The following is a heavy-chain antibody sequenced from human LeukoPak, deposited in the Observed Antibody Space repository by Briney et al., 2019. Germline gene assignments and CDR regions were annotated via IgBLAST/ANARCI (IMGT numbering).Heavy chain of an antibody. CDR3: TRDYVWFGLDY. V-gene: IGHV3-74*01. CDR1: GFTFSSYW. CDR2: IKGDGSSA. Sequence: GGSLRLSCAASGFTFSSYWMHWVRQAPGKGLVWVSCIKGDGSSANYADSVKGRFTISRDNAKNTLYLQMNSLRAEDTAVYYCTRDYVWFGLDYGGQGTLVTVSS. J-gene: IGHJ4*02. D-gene: IGHD3-16*01.